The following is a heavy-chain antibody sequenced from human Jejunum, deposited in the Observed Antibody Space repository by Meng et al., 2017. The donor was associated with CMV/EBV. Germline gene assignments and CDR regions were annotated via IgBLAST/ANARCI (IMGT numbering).Heavy chain of an antibody. CDR2: ISYDGSSK. CDR1: YA. D-gene: IGHD2-2*01. CDR3: VRDRGGLGYCSRTSCYLGFDY. J-gene: IGHJ4*02. Sequence: YAMHWVRQAPGKGLEWVAVISYDGSSKHYADSVKGRFTISRDNSKNTLYLQMNSLRAEDTAVYYCVRDRGGLGYCSRTSCYLGFDYWGQGTLVTVSS. V-gene: IGHV3-30-3*01.